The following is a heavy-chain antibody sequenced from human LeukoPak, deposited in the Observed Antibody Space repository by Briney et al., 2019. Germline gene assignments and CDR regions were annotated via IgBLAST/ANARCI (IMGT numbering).Heavy chain of an antibody. CDR1: GFTLSSNY. D-gene: IGHD2-2*01. CDR3: AKDPYCSSTSCSRGYFQH. J-gene: IGHJ1*01. CDR2: IYSGGST. V-gene: IGHV3-66*01. Sequence: GGSLRLSCAASGFTLSSNYMSWVSQAPGKGLEWVSVIYSGGSTYYADSVKGRFTISRDNSKNTLYLQMNSLRAEDTAVYYCAKDPYCSSTSCSRGYFQHWGQGTLVTVSS.